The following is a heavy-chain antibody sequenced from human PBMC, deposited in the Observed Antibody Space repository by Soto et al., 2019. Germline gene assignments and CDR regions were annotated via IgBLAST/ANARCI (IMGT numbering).Heavy chain of an antibody. Sequence: ASVKVSCKASGYTFTSYAMHWVRQAPGQRLEWMGWINAGSGNTKYSQKFQGRVTITRDTSASTAYMELSSLRSEDTAVYYCARGYASSGSYRYYYYGMDVWGQGTTVTVSS. V-gene: IGHV1-3*01. CDR1: GYTFTSYA. CDR2: INAGSGNT. J-gene: IGHJ6*02. CDR3: ARGYASSGSYRYYYYGMDV. D-gene: IGHD3-10*01.